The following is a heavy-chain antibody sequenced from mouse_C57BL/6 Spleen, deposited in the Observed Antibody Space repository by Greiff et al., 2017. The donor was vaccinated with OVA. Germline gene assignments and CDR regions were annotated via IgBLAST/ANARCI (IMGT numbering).Heavy chain of an antibody. J-gene: IGHJ1*03. CDR1: GFTFSDAW. Sequence: EVHLVESGGGLVQPGGSMKLSCAASGFTFSDAWMDWVRQSPEKGLEWVAEIRNKANNHATYYAESVKGRFTISRDDSKSSVYLQMNSLRAEDTGIYYCTPLREDWYFDVWGTGTTVTVSS. CDR3: TPLREDWYFDV. V-gene: IGHV6-6*01. CDR2: IRNKANNHAT. D-gene: IGHD1-1*01.